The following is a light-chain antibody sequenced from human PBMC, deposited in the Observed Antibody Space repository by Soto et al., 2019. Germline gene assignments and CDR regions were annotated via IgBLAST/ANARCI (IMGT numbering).Light chain of an antibody. CDR1: GSNIGSNS. CDR2: DNN. CDR3: GTWESYLSVGV. J-gene: IGLJ2*01. Sequence: QSALTQPPSVSAAPGQTVTISCSGSGSNIGSNSVSWYQQVPGTAPKLLLYDNNKRPSGIPDRFSGSTSGTSATLGITGLQTADEADYYCGTWESYLSVGVFGGGTKRTVL. V-gene: IGLV1-51*01.